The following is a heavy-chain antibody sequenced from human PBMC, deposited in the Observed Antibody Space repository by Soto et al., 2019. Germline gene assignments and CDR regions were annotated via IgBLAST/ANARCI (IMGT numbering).Heavy chain of an antibody. D-gene: IGHD3-3*01. CDR2: IKSKTDGGTT. Sequence: GGSLRLSCAASGFTFSNAWMSWVRQAPGKGLEWVGRIKSKTDGGTTDYAAPEKDRFTISRDDSKNTLYLQMNSLKTGDTAVYYCTTPDYYDFWSGPPYYYMDVWGKGTTVTVSS. V-gene: IGHV3-15*01. J-gene: IGHJ6*03. CDR1: GFTFSNAW. CDR3: TTPDYYDFWSGPPYYYMDV.